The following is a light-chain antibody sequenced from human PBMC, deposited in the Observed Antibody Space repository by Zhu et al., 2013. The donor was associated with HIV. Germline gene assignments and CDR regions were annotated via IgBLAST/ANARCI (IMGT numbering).Light chain of an antibody. CDR3: QSYDSSLSGWV. V-gene: IGLV1-40*01. CDR2: GNT. J-gene: IGLJ3*02. CDR1: SSNIGAGSD. Sequence: QSVPTQPPSVSGAPGQRVTISCTGSSSNIGAGSDVHWYRHLPGTAPKLLIYGNTNRPSGVPDRFSGSKSGTSASLAITGLQAEDEADYYCQSYDSSLSGWVFGGGTKLTVL.